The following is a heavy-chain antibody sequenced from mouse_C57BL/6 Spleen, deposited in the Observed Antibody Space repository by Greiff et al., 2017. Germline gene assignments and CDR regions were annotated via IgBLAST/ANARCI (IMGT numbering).Heavy chain of an antibody. D-gene: IGHD3-2*02. CDR1: GYTFTSYW. J-gene: IGHJ3*01. CDR3: TRGMTAQATWFAY. CDR2: IYPGNSDT. V-gene: IGHV1-5*01. Sequence: EVQLQQSGTVLVRPGASVKMSCKTSGYTFTSYWMHWVKQRPGQGLEWIGAIYPGNSDTSYNQKFKGKAKLTAVTSASTAYMELSSLTDEDSAVYYCTRGMTAQATWFAYWGQGTLVTVSA.